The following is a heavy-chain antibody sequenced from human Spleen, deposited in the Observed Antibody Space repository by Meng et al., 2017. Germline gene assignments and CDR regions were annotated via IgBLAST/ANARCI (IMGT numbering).Heavy chain of an antibody. J-gene: IGHJ5*02. CDR1: GGSISTSGYY. CDR3: VRSSAWVRTGFDP. Sequence: QPQLQESGPVRVKPSDALSLTCSASGGSISTSGYYWGWIRQSPGKGLEWIGSIGHSGFTYYTPSLKSRVAVSLDTSKSQFSLMLTSVTAADTAVYYCVRSSAWVRTGFDPWGQGTLVTVSS. D-gene: IGHD6-19*01. V-gene: IGHV4-39*01. CDR2: IGHSGFT.